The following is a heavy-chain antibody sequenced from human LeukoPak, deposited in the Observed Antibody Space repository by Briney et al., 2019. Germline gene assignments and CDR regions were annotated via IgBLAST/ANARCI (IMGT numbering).Heavy chain of an antibody. J-gene: IGHJ3*02. CDR2: IYYSGST. CDR1: GDSINSDY. Sequence: PSETLSLTCTVSGDSINSDYWNWIRQPPGKGLEWIGFIYYSGSTNYNPSLKSRVTISVDASRNHFSLKLNSVTAADTAVYYCARRMKLAANGDAFDIWGQGTMVTVSS. CDR3: ARRMKLAANGDAFDI. V-gene: IGHV4-59*08. D-gene: IGHD2-15*01.